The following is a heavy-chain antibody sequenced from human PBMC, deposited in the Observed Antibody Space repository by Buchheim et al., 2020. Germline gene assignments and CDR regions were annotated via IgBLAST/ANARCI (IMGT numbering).Heavy chain of an antibody. CDR1: GFTFSSYA. V-gene: IGHV3-30*04. Sequence: QVQLVESGGGVVQPGRSLRLSCAASGFTFSSYAMHWVRQAPGKGLEWVAVISYDGSNKYYADSVKGRFTISRDNSKNTLYLQMNSLRAEDTAVYYCARDWCSGGSCYFHYYGMDVWGQGTT. CDR3: ARDWCSGGSCYFHYYGMDV. J-gene: IGHJ6*02. CDR2: ISYDGSNK. D-gene: IGHD2-15*01.